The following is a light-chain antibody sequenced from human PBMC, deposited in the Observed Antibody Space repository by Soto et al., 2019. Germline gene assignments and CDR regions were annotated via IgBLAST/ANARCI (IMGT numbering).Light chain of an antibody. CDR3: QQAYGAPPT. J-gene: IGKJ1*01. CDR1: QGITNW. CDR2: AAS. Sequence: DIQMTHSPSSVSASVRDRVTITCRASQGITNWLAWYQQKPGKAPKLLIYAASSLQSGVPSRFSGSRSGPDFTLTISSLQPEDFATYYCQQAYGAPPTFGQGTKVDIK. V-gene: IGKV1-12*01.